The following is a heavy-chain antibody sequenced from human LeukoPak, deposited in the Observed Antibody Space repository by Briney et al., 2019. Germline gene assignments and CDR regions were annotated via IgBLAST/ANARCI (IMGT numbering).Heavy chain of an antibody. Sequence: ASVKVSCKASGYTFTSYGISWVRQAPGQGLEWMGWISAYNGNTNYAQKLQGRVTMTTDTSTSTAYMELRSLRSDDTAVYYCARARGDYDFWSGYSSIFFVYWGQGTLVTVSS. CDR2: ISAYNGNT. D-gene: IGHD3-3*01. V-gene: IGHV1-18*01. CDR3: ARARGDYDFWSGYSSIFFVY. CDR1: GYTFTSYG. J-gene: IGHJ4*02.